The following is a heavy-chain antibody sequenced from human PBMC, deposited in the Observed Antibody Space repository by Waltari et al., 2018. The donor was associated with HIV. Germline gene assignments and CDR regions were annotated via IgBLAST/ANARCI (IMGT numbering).Heavy chain of an antibody. J-gene: IGHJ4*02. CDR2: IYYSGST. D-gene: IGHD1-1*01. V-gene: IGHV4-59*08. CDR3: ARHVYNWNDGWLFDY. Sequence: QVQLQESGPGLVKPSETLSLTCTVSGGSISSYYWSWIRQPPGKGLEWIGYIYYSGSTNYNPPLKSRVTISVDTSKNQFSLKLSSVTAADTAVYYCARHVYNWNDGWLFDYWGQGTLVTVSS. CDR1: GGSISSYY.